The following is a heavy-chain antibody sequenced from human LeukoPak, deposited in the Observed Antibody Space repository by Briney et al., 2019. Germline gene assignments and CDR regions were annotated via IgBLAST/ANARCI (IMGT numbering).Heavy chain of an antibody. J-gene: IGHJ3*02. D-gene: IGHD3-22*01. CDR3: ARGYYYDSSGYYWRVDAFDI. CDR2: INPSGGST. CDR1: GYTFTSYY. Sequence: ASVKVSCKASGYTFTSYYMHWVRQAPGQGLEWMGIINPSGGSTSYAQKFQGRVTMTMDMSTSTVYMELSSLRSEDTAVYYCARGYYYDSSGYYWRVDAFDIWGQGTMVTVSS. V-gene: IGHV1-46*01.